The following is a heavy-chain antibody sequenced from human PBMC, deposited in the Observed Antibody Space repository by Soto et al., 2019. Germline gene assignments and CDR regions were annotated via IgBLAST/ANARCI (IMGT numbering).Heavy chain of an antibody. J-gene: IGHJ6*02. CDR3: AREDSGYDYRENYYYYYGMDV. Sequence: RRLSCAASGFTVSSNYMSWVRQAPGKGLEWVSVIYSGGSTYYADSVKGRFTISRDNSKNTLYLQMNSLRAEDTAVYYCAREDSGYDYRENYYYYYGMDVWGQGTTVTVSS. D-gene: IGHD5-12*01. CDR2: IYSGGST. V-gene: IGHV3-53*01. CDR1: GFTVSSNY.